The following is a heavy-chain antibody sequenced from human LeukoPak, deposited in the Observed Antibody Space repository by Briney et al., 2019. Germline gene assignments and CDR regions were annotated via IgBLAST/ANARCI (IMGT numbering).Heavy chain of an antibody. Sequence: KASETLSLTCSVSGGSVSNYYWSWIRQPPGKGLEWTGYVYYTGSTNYNPSLKSRVTMFEDKSENQFSLRLYSVTVADTAVYYCARHFAYSSSSYFDYWGQGSLVTVSS. D-gene: IGHD6-6*01. CDR3: ARHFAYSSSSYFDY. J-gene: IGHJ4*02. V-gene: IGHV4-59*08. CDR1: GGSVSNYY. CDR2: VYYTGST.